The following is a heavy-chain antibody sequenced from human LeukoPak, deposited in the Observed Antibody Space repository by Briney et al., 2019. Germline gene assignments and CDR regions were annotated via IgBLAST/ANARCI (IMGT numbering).Heavy chain of an antibody. Sequence: PSETLSLTCTVSGGSISSSAYHWGWIRQPPGKGLEWIGSIYYSGRTYYNMSLKSRITISADTSKNQFSLKLSSVTAADTAVYYCARGITVTTFDYWGQGTLVTVSS. D-gene: IGHD4-17*01. V-gene: IGHV4-39*07. CDR2: IYYSGRT. CDR3: ARGITVTTFDY. CDR1: GGSISSSAYH. J-gene: IGHJ4*02.